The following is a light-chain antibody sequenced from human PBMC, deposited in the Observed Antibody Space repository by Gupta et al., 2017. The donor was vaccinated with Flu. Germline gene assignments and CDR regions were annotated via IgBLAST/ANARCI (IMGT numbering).Light chain of an antibody. V-gene: IGLV8-61*01. J-gene: IGLJ3*02. CDR3: VLYMGSGIYWV. Sequence: QTVVPQEPSFSVSPGGTVTLTCGLSSGSVSTSYYPSWYQQTPGQAPRTLIYSTNTRSSGVPDRFSGSILGNKAALTITGAQADDESDYYCVLYMGSGIYWVFGGGTKLTVL. CDR1: SGSVSTSYY. CDR2: STN.